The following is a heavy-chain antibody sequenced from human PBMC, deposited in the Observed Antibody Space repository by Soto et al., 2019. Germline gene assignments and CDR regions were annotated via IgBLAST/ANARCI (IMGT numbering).Heavy chain of an antibody. V-gene: IGHV3-30*18. CDR1: GFTIRNYG. D-gene: IGHD2-15*01. CDR2: ISYDGSKT. CDR3: AKEGQAHCSGGSCFSGWFDS. Sequence: QVQLVESGGGVVQPGKSLRLSCAASGFTIRNYGMHWVRQAPGKGLEWEALISYDGSKTDYADSVKGRFTVSRDNFKNTVYLQMNSLRPEDTAVYFCAKEGQAHCSGGSCFSGWFDSWGQGTQVTVSS. J-gene: IGHJ5*01.